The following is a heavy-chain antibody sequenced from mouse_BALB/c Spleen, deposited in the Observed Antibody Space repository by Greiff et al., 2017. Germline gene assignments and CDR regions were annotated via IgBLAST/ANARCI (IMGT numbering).Heavy chain of an antibody. CDR3: TRVTMITRDAMDY. D-gene: IGHD2-4*01. CDR2: IYPGNSDT. Sequence: DVQLQESGTVLARPGASVKMSCKASGYTFTSYWMHWVKQRPGQGLEWIGAIYPGNSDTSYNQKFKGKAKLTAVTSTSTAYMELSSLTNEDSAVYYCTRVTMITRDAMDYWGQGTSVTVSS. J-gene: IGHJ4*01. CDR1: GYTFTSYW. V-gene: IGHV1-5*01.